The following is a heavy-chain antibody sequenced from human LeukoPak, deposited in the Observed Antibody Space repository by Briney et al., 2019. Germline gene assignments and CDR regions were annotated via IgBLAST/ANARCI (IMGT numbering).Heavy chain of an antibody. CDR2: INPDSGGT. D-gene: IGHD3-3*01. V-gene: IGHV1-2*02. Sequence: ASVKVSCKASGYIFTGYYIHWVRQAPGQGLEWMGWINPDSGGTYYAQKFQGRVTMTRDTSISTAYMELSSLRAEDTAVYYCARDGASLYYDFWPPWFDPWGQGTLVTVSS. CDR3: ARDGASLYYDFWPPWFDP. J-gene: IGHJ5*02. CDR1: GYIFTGYY.